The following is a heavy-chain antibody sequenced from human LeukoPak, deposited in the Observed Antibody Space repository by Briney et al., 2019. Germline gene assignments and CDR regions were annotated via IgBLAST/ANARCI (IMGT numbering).Heavy chain of an antibody. Sequence: PGGSLRHSCAASGFTVSTNYMTWVRQAPGKGLEWVSFLYSGGSSYYADSVKGRFTISRDNSKNMLYLQMNSLRAEDTAVYHCARDRCIAAAGLTVCGMYAWGQGDTVTVSS. J-gene: IGHJ6*02. CDR1: GFTVSTNY. D-gene: IGHD6-13*01. CDR3: ARDRCIAAAGLTVCGMYA. CDR2: LYSGGSS. V-gene: IGHV3-66*01.